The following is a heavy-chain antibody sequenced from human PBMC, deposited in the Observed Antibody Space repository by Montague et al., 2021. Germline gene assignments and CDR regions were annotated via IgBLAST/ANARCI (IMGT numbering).Heavy chain of an antibody. J-gene: IGHJ3*01. Sequence: CAISGDSVSVIELDVAWNWFRQSPSIGLEYLCRLFTVYIWYNDHSSSVKSRITISSDTSKNQLSLQLNSVTPEDTAVYYCARGTNSAFDVWGQGTMVIVSS. CDR2: LFTVYIWYN. V-gene: IGHV6-1*01. CDR3: ARGTNSAFDV. CDR1: GDSVSVIELDVA. D-gene: IGHD2/OR15-2a*01.